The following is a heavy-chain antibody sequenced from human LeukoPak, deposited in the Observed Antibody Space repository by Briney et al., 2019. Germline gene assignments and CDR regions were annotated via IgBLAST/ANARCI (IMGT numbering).Heavy chain of an antibody. V-gene: IGHV3-7*01. CDR2: INRDGSAK. J-gene: IGHJ4*02. CDR3: ARSLGADRDY. D-gene: IGHD4/OR15-4a*01. CDR1: GFTFSSYW. Sequence: PGGSLRLSCAASGFTFSSYWMSWVRQAPGNGLEWVANINRDGSAKYYVDSVKGRFTISRDNTKNSLYLQMNSLRDEDTAVYYCARSLGADRDYWGQGTLVTVSS.